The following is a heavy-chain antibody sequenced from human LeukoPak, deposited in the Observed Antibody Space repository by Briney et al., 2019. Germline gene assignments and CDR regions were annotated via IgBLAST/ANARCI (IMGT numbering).Heavy chain of an antibody. V-gene: IGHV1-18*01. CDR2: ISAYNGNT. D-gene: IGHD3-3*01. CDR3: ARDGPRPTPYYDFWSGYYTVVDAFDI. J-gene: IGHJ3*02. Sequence: ASVKVSCKASGYTFTSYGISWVRQAPGQGLEWMGWISAYNGNTNYAQKLQGRVTMTTDTSTSTAYMELRSLRSDDTAVYYCARDGPRPTPYYDFWSGYYTVVDAFDIWGQGTMVTVSS. CDR1: GYTFTSYG.